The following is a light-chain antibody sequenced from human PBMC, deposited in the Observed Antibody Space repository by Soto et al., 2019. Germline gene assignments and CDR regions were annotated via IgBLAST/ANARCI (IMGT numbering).Light chain of an antibody. CDR1: QSVSSSY. CDR2: GAS. J-gene: IGKJ1*01. V-gene: IGKV3-20*01. CDR3: QQYDNSPWT. Sequence: ELVLTQSPGTLSLSPGEGATLSCRASQSVSSSYLAWYQQKPGQAPRLLIYGASSRATGIPDRFSGGGSGTDFTLTISRLEPEDFAVYYCQQYDNSPWTFGQGTKVEIK.